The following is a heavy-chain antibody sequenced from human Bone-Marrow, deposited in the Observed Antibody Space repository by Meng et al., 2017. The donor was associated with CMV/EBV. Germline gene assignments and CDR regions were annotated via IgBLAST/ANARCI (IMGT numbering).Heavy chain of an antibody. CDR1: GGTFTSYA. V-gene: IGHV1-18*01. D-gene: IGHD2-2*02. Sequence: ASVKVSCKASGGTFTSYAISWVRQAPGQGLEWMGWISAYNGNTNYAQKLQGRVTMTTDTSTSTAYMELRSLRSDDTAVYYCARDYPNCSSTSCYIRVYYYYGMDVWGQGTTVTVSS. CDR2: ISAYNGNT. CDR3: ARDYPNCSSTSCYIRVYYYYGMDV. J-gene: IGHJ6*02.